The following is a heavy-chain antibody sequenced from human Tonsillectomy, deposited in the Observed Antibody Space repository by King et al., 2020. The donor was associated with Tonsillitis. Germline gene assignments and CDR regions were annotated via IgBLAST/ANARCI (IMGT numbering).Heavy chain of an antibody. CDR2: ISNTGSR. D-gene: IGHD3-22*01. Sequence: VQLQESGPGLVKPSETLSLTCTVSGDSISSHYWSWIRQPPGKGLEWIGFISNTGSRYYNPPLQSRFSMSVDTSKNQFILKMTSVTAADTAVYYCAGTGYYDTSGYYSAWGQGALVTISS. CDR3: AGTGYYDTSGYYSA. V-gene: IGHV4-59*11. CDR1: GDSISSHY. J-gene: IGHJ5*02.